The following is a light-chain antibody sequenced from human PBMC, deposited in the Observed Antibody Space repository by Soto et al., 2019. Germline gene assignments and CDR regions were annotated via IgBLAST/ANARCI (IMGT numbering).Light chain of an antibody. CDR1: QSVSGY. CDR3: QQRNKWQVT. J-gene: IGKJ5*01. Sequence: ELLLTQSPVTLSLSPGERGTLSCRASQSVSGYLAWYQQKPGQAPRLLIYDVSNRATGIPARFSGSGSGTEFTLTISSLEPEDFAIYYCQQRNKWQVTFGQGTRLEIK. CDR2: DVS. V-gene: IGKV3-11*01.